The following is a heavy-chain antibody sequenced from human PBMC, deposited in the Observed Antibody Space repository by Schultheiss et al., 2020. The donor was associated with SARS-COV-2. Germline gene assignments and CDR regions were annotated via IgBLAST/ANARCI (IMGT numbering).Heavy chain of an antibody. CDR2: INHSGST. CDR3: ARAGYYYYYMDV. J-gene: IGHJ6*03. V-gene: IGHV4-34*01. Sequence: SQTLSLTCAVYGGSFSGYYWSWIRQPPGKGLEWIGEINHSGSTYYNPSLKSRVTISVDRSKNQFSLKLSSVTAADTAVYYCARAGYYYYYMDVWGKGTTVTVSS. CDR1: GGSFSGYY.